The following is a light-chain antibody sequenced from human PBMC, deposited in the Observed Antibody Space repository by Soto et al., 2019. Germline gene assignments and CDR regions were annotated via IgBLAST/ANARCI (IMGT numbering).Light chain of an antibody. Sequence: EIVLTQSPGTLSLSPGERATLSCGASQTISSTYLAWYQQKPGQAPSLLIYGGSSRATGIPDRFSGSGSGIDFTLTITRLEPEDFAVYYCQKYGTSPRTFGQGTKLEIK. J-gene: IGKJ2*01. CDR1: QTISSTY. CDR3: QKYGTSPRT. V-gene: IGKV3-20*01. CDR2: GGS.